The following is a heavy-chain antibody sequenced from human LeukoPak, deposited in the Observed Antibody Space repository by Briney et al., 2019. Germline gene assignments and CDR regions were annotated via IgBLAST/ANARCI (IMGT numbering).Heavy chain of an antibody. Sequence: GGSLRLSCEASGFSFSSYNMDWVRQTPGKGLEWISSITTSSSYTFYAGSVKGRFTISRDNARNSLYLQMNSLTAEDTAVYYCARDPYSGAYGDTYYYMDVWGKGTTVTISS. D-gene: IGHD1-26*01. J-gene: IGHJ6*03. V-gene: IGHV3-21*01. CDR1: GFSFSSYN. CDR3: ARDPYSGAYGDTYYYMDV. CDR2: ITTSSSYT.